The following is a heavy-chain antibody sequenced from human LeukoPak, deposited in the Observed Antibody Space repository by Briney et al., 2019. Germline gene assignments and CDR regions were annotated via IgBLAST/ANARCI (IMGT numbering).Heavy chain of an antibody. Sequence: PGGSLRLSCAASGFTFSSYWMSWVRQAPGKGLEWVANIKQDGSEKYYVDSVKGRFTISRDNAKNSLYLQMNSLRAEDTAVYYCARVAGGPGLWYFDLWGRGTLVTVSS. D-gene: IGHD4-23*01. CDR2: IKQDGSEK. J-gene: IGHJ2*01. CDR1: GFTFSSYW. V-gene: IGHV3-7*01. CDR3: ARVAGGPGLWYFDL.